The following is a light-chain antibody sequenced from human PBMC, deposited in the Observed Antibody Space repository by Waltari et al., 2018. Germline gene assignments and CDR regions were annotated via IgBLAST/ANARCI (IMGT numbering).Light chain of an antibody. V-gene: IGKV3-20*01. Sequence: RMTSQSVGRALAWYQQKPGQAPRLLIYDASSRATGISDKFSGSGSGTDFSLTINRVEPEDFAVYFCQMYVRLPVTFGQGTKVEVK. CDR2: DAS. CDR1: QSVGRA. J-gene: IGKJ1*01. CDR3: QMYVRLPVT.